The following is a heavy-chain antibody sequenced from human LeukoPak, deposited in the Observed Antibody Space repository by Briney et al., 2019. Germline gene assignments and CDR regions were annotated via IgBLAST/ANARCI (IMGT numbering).Heavy chain of an antibody. CDR3: AKAPRGYSYGFAY. CDR2: INPAGNYA. CDR1: GFTFSNYW. J-gene: IGHJ4*02. V-gene: IGHV3-74*01. D-gene: IGHD5-18*01. Sequence: GGSLRLSCAASGFTFSNYWIHWVRQAPGKGLVWVSRINPAGNYANYADSVKGRFTISRDNAKNTVYLQMNSLRAEDTALYYCAKAPRGYSYGFAYWGQGTLVTVSS.